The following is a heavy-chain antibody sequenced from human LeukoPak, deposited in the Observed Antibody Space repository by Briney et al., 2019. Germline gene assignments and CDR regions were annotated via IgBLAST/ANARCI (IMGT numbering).Heavy chain of an antibody. CDR3: ARDYGDYNWFDP. CDR2: INAGNGNT. J-gene: IGHJ5*02. Sequence: ASVKVSRKASGYTFTTYAMHWVRQAPGQRLEWMGWINAGNGNTKYSQKFQGRVTITRDTSASTAYMELSSLRSEDTAVHYCARDYGDYNWFDPWGQGTLVTVSS. D-gene: IGHD4-17*01. V-gene: IGHV1-3*01. CDR1: GYTFTTYA.